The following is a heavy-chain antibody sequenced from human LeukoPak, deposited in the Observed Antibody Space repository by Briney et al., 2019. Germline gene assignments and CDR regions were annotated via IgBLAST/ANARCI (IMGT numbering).Heavy chain of an antibody. CDR3: ARARGPYYDILTGYSHFDY. J-gene: IGHJ4*02. CDR1: GYTFTSYG. V-gene: IGHV1-18*04. Sequence: ASVKVSCKASGYTFTSYGISWVRQAPGQGLEWMGWISAYNGNTNYAQKLQGRVTMTTDTSTSTAYMELRSLRSDDTAVYYCARARGPYYDILTGYSHFDYRGQGTLVTVSS. D-gene: IGHD3-9*01. CDR2: ISAYNGNT.